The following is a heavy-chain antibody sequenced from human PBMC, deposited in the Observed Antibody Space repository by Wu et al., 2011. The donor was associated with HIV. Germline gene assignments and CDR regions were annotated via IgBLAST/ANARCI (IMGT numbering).Heavy chain of an antibody. D-gene: IGHD3-10*01. Sequence: QVQLVQSGAEVKKPGSSVKVSCKASGGTFNYYAISWVRQAPGQGLEWMGRIIPIFGRTNYAQTFQGRVTVTADDSTSTVYMELSSLRSEDTAVYYCARGSGLGSYFDFWGQGTPGPRXL. J-gene: IGHJ4*02. CDR1: GGTFNYYA. V-gene: IGHV1-69*18. CDR2: IIPIFGRT. CDR3: ARGSGLGSYFDF.